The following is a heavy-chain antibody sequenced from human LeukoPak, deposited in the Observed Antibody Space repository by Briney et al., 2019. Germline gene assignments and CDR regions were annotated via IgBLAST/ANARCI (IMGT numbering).Heavy chain of an antibody. V-gene: IGHV1-2*02. Sequence: ASVKVSCKASGYTFTSYGISWVRQAPGQGLEWMGWINPNSGGTNYAQKFQGRVTMTRDTSISTAYMELSRLRSDDTAVYYCARGSGYSSGWYGYWGQGTLVTVSS. D-gene: IGHD6-19*01. CDR1: GYTFTSYG. CDR3: ARGSGYSSGWYGY. CDR2: INPNSGGT. J-gene: IGHJ4*02.